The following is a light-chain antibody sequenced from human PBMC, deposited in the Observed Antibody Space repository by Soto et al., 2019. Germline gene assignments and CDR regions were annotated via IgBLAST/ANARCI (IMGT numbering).Light chain of an antibody. V-gene: IGKV1-5*01. J-gene: IGKJ1*01. CDR3: QQYDSFSVT. Sequence: SAGDRVTITCRASQRMSGWLAWHQQKTGKAPKLLIYDVSALKRGVPPRFSGSGSGTEFNLTISSLQTDDFATYDCQQYDSFSVTFGQGTKVDIK. CDR1: QRMSGW. CDR2: DVS.